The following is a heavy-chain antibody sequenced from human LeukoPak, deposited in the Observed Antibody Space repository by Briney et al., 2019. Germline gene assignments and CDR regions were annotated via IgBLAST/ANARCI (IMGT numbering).Heavy chain of an antibody. CDR3: ARGHYYDSSGSPKDAFDI. CDR1: GFTFSSYD. CDR2: IGTAGDT. V-gene: IGHV3-13*01. D-gene: IGHD3-22*01. Sequence: GGSLRLSCAASGFTFSSYDMHWVRQATRKGLEWVSAIGTAGDTYYPGSVKGRFTISRENAKNSLYLQMNSLRAGDTAVYYCARGHYYDSSGSPKDAFDIWGQGTMVTVSS. J-gene: IGHJ3*02.